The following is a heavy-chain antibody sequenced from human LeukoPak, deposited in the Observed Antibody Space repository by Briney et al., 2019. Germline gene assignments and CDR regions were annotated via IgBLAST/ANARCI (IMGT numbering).Heavy chain of an antibody. V-gene: IGHV4-59*01. CDR2: IYYSGST. D-gene: IGHD6-19*01. Sequence: SETLSLTCTVSVRSISSYYWSWIRQPPGKGLEWIGYIYYSGSTNYNPSLKSRVTISVDTSKNQFSLKLSSVTAADTAVYYCARDLAVAATGGYWGQGTLVTVSS. CDR3: ARDLAVAATGGY. J-gene: IGHJ4*02. CDR1: VRSISSYY.